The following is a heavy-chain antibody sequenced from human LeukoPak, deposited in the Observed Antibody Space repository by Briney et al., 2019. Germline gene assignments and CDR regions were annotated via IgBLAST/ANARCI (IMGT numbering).Heavy chain of an antibody. J-gene: IGHJ1*01. D-gene: IGHD3-10*01. CDR1: GGSISSSSYY. V-gene: IGHV4-39*01. CDR2: IYYSGST. Sequence: SETLSLTCTVSGGSISSSSYYWGWIRQPPGKGLEWIGSIYYSGSTYYNPSLKSRVTISVDTSKHQFSLKLSSVTAADTAVYYCARLFPLWFGELLSTEYFQHWGQGTLVTVSS. CDR3: ARLFPLWFGELLSTEYFQH.